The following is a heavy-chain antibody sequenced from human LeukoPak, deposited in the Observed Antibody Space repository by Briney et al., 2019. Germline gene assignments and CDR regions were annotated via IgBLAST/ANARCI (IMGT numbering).Heavy chain of an antibody. V-gene: IGHV4-59*08. CDR1: GGSISSYY. Sequence: SETLSLTCTVSGGSISSYYWSWIRQPPGKGLEWIGYIYYSGSTNYNPSLKSRVTISVDTSKNQFSLKLSSVTAADTAVYYCARIAAYADEYFQHWGQGTLVTVSS. CDR2: IYYSGST. CDR3: ARIAAYADEYFQH. J-gene: IGHJ1*01. D-gene: IGHD2-15*01.